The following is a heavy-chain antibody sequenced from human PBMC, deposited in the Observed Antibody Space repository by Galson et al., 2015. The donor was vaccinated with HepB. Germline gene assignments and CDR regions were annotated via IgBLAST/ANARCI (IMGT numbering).Heavy chain of an antibody. CDR2: TYYRSKWYN. V-gene: IGHV6-1*01. CDR1: GDSVSSNSAA. J-gene: IGHJ4*02. CDR3: AREGGRYSSSWYEGRWFGY. D-gene: IGHD6-13*01. Sequence: CAISGDSVSSNSAAWNWIRQSPSRGLEWLGRTYYRSKWYNDYAVSVKSRITINPDTSKNQFSLQLNSVTPEDTAVYYCAREGGRYSSSWYEGRWFGYWGQGTLVTVSS.